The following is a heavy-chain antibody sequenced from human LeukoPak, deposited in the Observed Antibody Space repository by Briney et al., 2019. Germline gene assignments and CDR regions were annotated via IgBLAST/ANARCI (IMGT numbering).Heavy chain of an antibody. J-gene: IGHJ4*02. D-gene: IGHD5-12*01. CDR2: ISGSGGST. CDR1: GFTFSNYA. Sequence: GGSLRLSCAASGFTFSNYAMSWVRQAPGKGLEWVSAISGSGGSTYYADSVKGRFTISRDNSKNTLYLQMNSLRAEDTAVYYCAKNERYSGYDLAWPYCWGQGTLVTVSS. CDR3: AKNERYSGYDLAWPYC. V-gene: IGHV3-23*01.